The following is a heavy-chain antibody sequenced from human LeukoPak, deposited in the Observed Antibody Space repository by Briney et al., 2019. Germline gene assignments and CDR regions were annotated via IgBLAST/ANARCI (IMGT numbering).Heavy chain of an antibody. CDR1: GFTFSSYA. Sequence: PGGSLRLSCAAYGFTFSSYAMNWVRQAPGKGLEWVSAIGGGGGNTYYADSVKGRFTISRDNSKNTLYLQMNSLRAEDTAVYYCARDGGNLFDDAFDIWGQGTMVTVSS. V-gene: IGHV3-23*01. CDR2: IGGGGGNT. J-gene: IGHJ3*02. CDR3: ARDGGNLFDDAFDI. D-gene: IGHD4-23*01.